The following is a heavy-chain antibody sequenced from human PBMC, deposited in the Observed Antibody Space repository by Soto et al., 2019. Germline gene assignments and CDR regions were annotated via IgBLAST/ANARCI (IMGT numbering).Heavy chain of an antibody. Sequence: EVQLVESGGGLVKPGGSLRLSCAASGFTFSNAWMTWVRQPPGKGLGWVGQIKSEPDGGTIDYATPVKGRFTISRDDSKNTLYLQMNNLNTEDTGVYYCTTSWEWEKLYFDYWGQGTLVTVSS. J-gene: IGHJ4*02. D-gene: IGHD1-26*01. CDR1: GFTFSNAW. CDR3: TTSWEWEKLYFDY. V-gene: IGHV3-15*05. CDR2: IKSEPDGGTI.